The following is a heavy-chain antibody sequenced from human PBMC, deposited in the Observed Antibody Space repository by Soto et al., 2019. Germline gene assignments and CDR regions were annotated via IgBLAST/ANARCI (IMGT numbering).Heavy chain of an antibody. V-gene: IGHV1-18*04. D-gene: IGHD3-10*01. J-gene: IGHJ4*02. Sequence: QVQLVQSGAEVQKPGASVKLSCKASGYTFTTYDITWVRQAPGQGLEWMGWISGNIDRTNYAPKLQGTGIMTRDTSTSTAYMDLRSLRSDDTAVYYCVRGGSGSGFDYWGQGTLVTVSS. CDR3: VRGGSGSGFDY. CDR2: ISGNIDRT. CDR1: GYTFTTYD.